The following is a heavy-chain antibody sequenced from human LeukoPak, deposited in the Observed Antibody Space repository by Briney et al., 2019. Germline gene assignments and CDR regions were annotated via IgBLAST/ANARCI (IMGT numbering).Heavy chain of an antibody. CDR1: GYSFTSYG. Sequence: ASVKVSCKASGYSFTSYGISWMRQAPGQGLEWMGWISAYNGNTNYAQKLQGRVTMSTDTSTSTAYMELRSLRSDDTAVYYCARDLFNPSSTGFDYWGQGTLVTVSS. V-gene: IGHV1-18*01. D-gene: IGHD3-10*01. J-gene: IGHJ4*02. CDR2: ISAYNGNT. CDR3: ARDLFNPSSTGFDY.